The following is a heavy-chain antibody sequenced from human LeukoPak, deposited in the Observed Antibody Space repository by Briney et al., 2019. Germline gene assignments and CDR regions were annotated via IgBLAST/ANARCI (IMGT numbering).Heavy chain of an antibody. CDR3: ARDLLNEGNHLDY. Sequence: SETLSLSCTVSGGSISSGDYYWSWIRQPPGKGLEWIGYIYYSGSTYYNPSLKSRVTISVDTSKNQFSLKLSSVTAADTAVYYCARDLLNEGNHLDYWGQGTLVTVSS. CDR1: GGSISSGDYY. D-gene: IGHD4-23*01. V-gene: IGHV4-30-4*01. CDR2: IYYSGST. J-gene: IGHJ4*02.